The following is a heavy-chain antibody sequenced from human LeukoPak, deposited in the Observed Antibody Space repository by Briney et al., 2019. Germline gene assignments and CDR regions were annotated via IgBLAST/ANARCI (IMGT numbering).Heavy chain of an antibody. D-gene: IGHD5-12*01. V-gene: IGHV5-51*01. CDR2: IYPSDSDT. J-gene: IGHJ4*02. Sequence: GESLKISCKGPGYTFSIYWIGWVRQMPGKGLEWMGIIYPSDSDTRYSPSFQGQVTISADKSISTAYLQWSSLKASDTAMYYCARHIQGYSVDYWGQGTLVTVSS. CDR1: GYTFSIYW. CDR3: ARHIQGYSVDY.